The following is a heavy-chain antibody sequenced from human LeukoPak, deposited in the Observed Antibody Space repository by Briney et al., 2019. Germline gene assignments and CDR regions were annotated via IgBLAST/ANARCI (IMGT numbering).Heavy chain of an antibody. CDR3: ARQQFTFGGVMYFDY. CDR2: IYPGDSDT. V-gene: IGHV5-51*01. Sequence: GESLKISCKGSGYSFTSYWIGWVRQMPGKGLEWMGIIYPGDSDTRYSPSFQGQVTISADKSISTAYLQWSSLKAPDTAMYYCARQQFTFGGVMYFDYWGQGTLVTVSS. D-gene: IGHD3-16*01. CDR1: GYSFTSYW. J-gene: IGHJ4*02.